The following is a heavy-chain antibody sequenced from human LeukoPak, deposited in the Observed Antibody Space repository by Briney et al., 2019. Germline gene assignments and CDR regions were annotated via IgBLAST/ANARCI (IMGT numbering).Heavy chain of an antibody. Sequence: SETLSLTCAVSGGSISSNNWWSWVRQPPGKGLEWIGYIYYSGRTYYNPSLKSRITISVDTSKNQFSLKLSSVTAADTAVYYCARGFYSPHYWGQGTLVSVSS. V-gene: IGHV4-4*02. CDR2: IYYSGRT. D-gene: IGHD4-11*01. CDR1: GGSISSNNW. CDR3: ARGFYSPHY. J-gene: IGHJ4*02.